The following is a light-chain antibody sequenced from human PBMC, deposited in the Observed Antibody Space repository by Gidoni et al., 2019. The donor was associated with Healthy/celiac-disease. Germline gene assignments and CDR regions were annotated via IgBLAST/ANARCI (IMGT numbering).Light chain of an antibody. CDR2: EVS. J-gene: IGLJ1*01. CDR3: SSYTSSSTLNYV. Sequence: QSALTQPASVSGSPGQSITISCTGTSRDVGGYNYVSWYQQHTGKAPKLMIYEVSNRPSGVSNRFSGSKSGNTASLTISGLQAEDEADYYCSSYTSSSTLNYVFGTGTKVTVL. V-gene: IGLV2-14*01. CDR1: SRDVGGYNY.